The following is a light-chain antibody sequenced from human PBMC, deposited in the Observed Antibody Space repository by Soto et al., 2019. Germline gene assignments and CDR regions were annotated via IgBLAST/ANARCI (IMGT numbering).Light chain of an antibody. V-gene: IGLV1-44*01. Sequence: QSALRHPPSASGTPGHRVTISCSGSSSNIGSNTVNWYQQLPGTAPKLLIYSNNQRPSGVPDRFSGSKSGTSASLAISGLQSEDEADYYCAAWDDSLNGYVFGTGTKVTAL. J-gene: IGLJ1*01. CDR1: SSNIGSNT. CDR2: SNN. CDR3: AAWDDSLNGYV.